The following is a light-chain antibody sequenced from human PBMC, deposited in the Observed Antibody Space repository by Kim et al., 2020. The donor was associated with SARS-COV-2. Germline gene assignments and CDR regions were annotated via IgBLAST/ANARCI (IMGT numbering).Light chain of an antibody. J-gene: IGKJ2*01. Sequence: SPGERATLSCRASQSVSSSYLAWYQQKPGQAPRLLSYGASSRATGIPDRFSGSESGTDFTLTISRLEPEDFAVYYCQQYGSSPPYTFGQGTKLEI. CDR3: QQYGSSPPYT. CDR2: GAS. CDR1: QSVSSSY. V-gene: IGKV3-20*01.